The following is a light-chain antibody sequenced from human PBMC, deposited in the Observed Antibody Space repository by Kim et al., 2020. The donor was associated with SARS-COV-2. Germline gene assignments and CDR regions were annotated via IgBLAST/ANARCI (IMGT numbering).Light chain of an antibody. CDR2: GAS. Sequence: DIQMTQSPFSLSASVVHTVTITSRASHTVGSHLNCFQHKPGKITKLLIFGASNLQRGAPSRFSASGSGTVFTLTISKLQPEDLVSYCCQHTYCLPTFGQGTKVDIK. CDR1: HTVGSH. J-gene: IGKJ1*01. V-gene: IGKV1-39*01. CDR3: QHTYCLPT.